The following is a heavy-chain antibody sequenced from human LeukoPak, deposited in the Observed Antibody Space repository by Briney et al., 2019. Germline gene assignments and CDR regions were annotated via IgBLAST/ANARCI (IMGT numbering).Heavy chain of an antibody. CDR3: ARPPDNYYYYYMDV. Sequence: PGGSLRLSCAASGFTFSSYSMNWVRQAPGQGLERVSDISSSSSYIYYADSVKGRFTISRDNAKNSLYLQMNSLRAEDTAVYYCARPPDNYYYYYMDVWGKGTTVTVSS. CDR2: ISSSSSYI. J-gene: IGHJ6*03. CDR1: GFTFSSYS. V-gene: IGHV3-21*05.